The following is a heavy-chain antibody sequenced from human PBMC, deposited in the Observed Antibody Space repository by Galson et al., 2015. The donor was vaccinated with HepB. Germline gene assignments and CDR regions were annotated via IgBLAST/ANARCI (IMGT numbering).Heavy chain of an antibody. J-gene: IGHJ6*02. CDR1: GYTFTSYA. CDR3: ARLWFGELLGSRDYYYYGMDV. D-gene: IGHD3-10*01. V-gene: IGHV7-4-1*02. CDR2: INTNTGNP. Sequence: SVKVSCKASGYTFTSYAMNWVRQAPGQGLEWMGWINTNTGNPTYAQGFTGRFVFSLDTSVSTAYLQISSLKAEDTAVYYCARLWFGELLGSRDYYYYGMDVWGQGTTVTVSS.